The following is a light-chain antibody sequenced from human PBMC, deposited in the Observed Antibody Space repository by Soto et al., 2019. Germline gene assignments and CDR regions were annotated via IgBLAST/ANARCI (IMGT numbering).Light chain of an antibody. CDR1: SSDVGGYDY. CDR3: SSYAGRTLYV. Sequence: QSVLTQPPSASGSPGQSVTISCTGTSSDVGGYDYVSWYQQRPGKAPKLLIHEVTKRPSGVPDRFSGSKSGNTASLTVSGLQAEDEADYDCSSYAGRTLYVFGNGTKVT. J-gene: IGLJ1*01. V-gene: IGLV2-8*01. CDR2: EVT.